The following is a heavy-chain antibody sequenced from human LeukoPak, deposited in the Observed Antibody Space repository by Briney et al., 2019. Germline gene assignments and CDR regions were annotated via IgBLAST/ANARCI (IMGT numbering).Heavy chain of an antibody. Sequence: PSETLSLTCTVSGGSIGNIDYYWGWIRQPPGKGLQWIGSIYAGGNSYYDGGNTYYNPSLQSRVTISRDTSKNQFSLTLSSVTAADTAVYYCARGRIVVVSAAANLYDPFDLWGQGTMVSV. CDR2: IYAGGNSYYDGGNT. D-gene: IGHD2-15*01. CDR1: GGSIGNIDYY. J-gene: IGHJ3*01. V-gene: IGHV4-39*07. CDR3: ARGRIVVVSAAANLYDPFDL.